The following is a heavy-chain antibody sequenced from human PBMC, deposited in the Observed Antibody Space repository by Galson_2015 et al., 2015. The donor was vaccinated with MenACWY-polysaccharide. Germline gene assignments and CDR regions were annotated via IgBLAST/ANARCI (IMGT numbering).Heavy chain of an antibody. J-gene: IGHJ4*02. CDR2: IFHSGTT. CDR3: ARVEKYSGSFYILY. D-gene: IGHD1-26*01. V-gene: IGHV4-38-2*01. CDR1: DSSIRSGYF. Sequence: ETQSLTCAVSDSSIRSGYFWGWIRQPPGKGLEWIASIFHSGTTYYNPSLKSRVTISVDTSKNQFSLKLSSVTAADTAVYYCARVEKYSGSFYILYWGQGTLVTVSS.